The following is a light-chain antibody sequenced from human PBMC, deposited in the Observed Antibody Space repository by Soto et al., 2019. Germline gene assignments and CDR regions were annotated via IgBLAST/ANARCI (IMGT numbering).Light chain of an antibody. CDR2: EVV. V-gene: IGLV2-8*01. CDR3: KSYAGSNTYV. CDR1: KNDIGVYDF. Sequence: QSALTQPPSASGSPGQSVTISCTGTKNDIGVYDFVSWYQHHPGKAPRLIIYEVVQRPSGVPDRFSGSTSGNTASLTVSGLQAADEADYFCKSYAGSNTYVFGSGTKV. J-gene: IGLJ1*01.